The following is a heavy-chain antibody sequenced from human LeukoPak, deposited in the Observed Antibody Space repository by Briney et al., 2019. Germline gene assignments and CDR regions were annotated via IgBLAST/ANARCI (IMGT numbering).Heavy chain of an antibody. Sequence: GGSLRLSCAASGFPFSSYGMHWVRQAPGKGLEWVSSISSSSSYIYYADSVKGRFTISRDNAENTLYLQMNSLRVEDTAVYYCVRSAFHAGSGNYYDYWGQGTLVTVSS. CDR2: ISSSSSYI. J-gene: IGHJ4*02. CDR1: GFPFSSYG. V-gene: IGHV3-21*01. CDR3: VRSAFHAGSGNYYDY. D-gene: IGHD4-23*01.